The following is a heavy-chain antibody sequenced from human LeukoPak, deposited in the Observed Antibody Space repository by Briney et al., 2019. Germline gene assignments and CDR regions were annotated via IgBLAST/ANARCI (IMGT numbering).Heavy chain of an antibody. CDR3: ASWFGPLAFDI. CDR2: INHSGST. J-gene: IGHJ3*02. D-gene: IGHD3-10*01. CDR1: GGSFSGYY. Sequence: SETLSLTCAVYGGSFSGYYWSWIRQPPGKGLEWIGEINHSGSTNYNPSLKSRVTISVDTSKNQFSLKLSSVTAADTAVYYCASWFGPLAFDIWGQGTMVTVSS. V-gene: IGHV4-34*03.